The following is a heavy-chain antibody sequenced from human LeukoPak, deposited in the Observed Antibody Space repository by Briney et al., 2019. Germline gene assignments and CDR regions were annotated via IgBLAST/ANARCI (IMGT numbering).Heavy chain of an antibody. CDR1: GGPISSGGYS. J-gene: IGHJ5*02. CDR2: IYHSGST. V-gene: IGHV4-30-2*01. CDR3: ARHTSSYCSGGSCGGWFDP. Sequence: SETLSLTCAVSGGPISSGGYSWSWIRQPPGKGLEWIGYIYHSGSTYYNPSLKSRVTISVDRSKNQFSLKLSSVTAADTAVYYCARHTSSYCSGGSCGGWFDPWGQGTLVTVSS. D-gene: IGHD2-15*01.